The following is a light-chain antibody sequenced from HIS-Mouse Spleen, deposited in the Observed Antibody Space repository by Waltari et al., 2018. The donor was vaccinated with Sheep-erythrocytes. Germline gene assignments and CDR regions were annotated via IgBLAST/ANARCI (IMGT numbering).Light chain of an antibody. CDR3: CSYAGSSTPWV. J-gene: IGLJ3*02. CDR2: EGS. CDR1: SSDVGRYNL. V-gene: IGLV2-23*01. Sequence: QSALTQPASVSGSPGQSITISCTGTSSDVGRYNLVPRYQQHPGKAPKPMLYEGSKRPSGVSNRFSGSKSGNTASLTISGLQAEDEADYYCCSYAGSSTPWVFGGGTKLTVL.